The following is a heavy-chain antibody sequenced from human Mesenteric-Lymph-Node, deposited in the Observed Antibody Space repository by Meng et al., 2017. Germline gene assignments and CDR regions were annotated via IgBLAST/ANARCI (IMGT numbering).Heavy chain of an antibody. J-gene: IGHJ3*02. CDR2: IIPILGIA. D-gene: IGHD3-9*01. V-gene: IGHV1-69*04. CDR3: ARDLITIGGTAFDI. Sequence: SVKVSCKASGGTFSSYTISWVRQAPGQGLEWRGRIIPILGIANYAQKFQGRVTITADKSTSTAYMELSSLRSEDMAVYYCARDLITIGGTAFDIWGQGTMVTVSS. CDR1: GGTFSSYT.